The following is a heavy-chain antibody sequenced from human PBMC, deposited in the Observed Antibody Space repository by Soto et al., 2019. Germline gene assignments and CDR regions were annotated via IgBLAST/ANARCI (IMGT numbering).Heavy chain of an antibody. D-gene: IGHD2-15*01. CDR1: GGSIKSNNYY. CDR2: IYYDGST. V-gene: IGHV4-39*02. J-gene: IGHJ4*02. CDR3: AKVVVAATRHTDFDS. Sequence: SETLSLTCTGSGGSIKSNNYYWAWIRQPPGKGLAWIASIYYDGSTYYNPSLKSRVSISVDTSKNHFSLKLSSAAAADTAVYYCAKVVVAATRHTDFDSWGQGTLVTVSS.